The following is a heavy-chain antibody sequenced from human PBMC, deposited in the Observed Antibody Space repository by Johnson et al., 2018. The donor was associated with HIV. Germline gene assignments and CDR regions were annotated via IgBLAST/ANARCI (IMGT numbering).Heavy chain of an antibody. Sequence: EVQLVESGGGLVQPGGSLRLSCAASGLTFSSYDMHWVRQATEKGLEWVAAVGPAGDSFSPGSVKCRFTISREDAKNSLYLQMNSLRAGDTAVYYCAREAYCSGGSCYDAFDIWGQGTMVTVSS. CDR2: VGPAGDS. CDR3: AREAYCSGGSCYDAFDI. V-gene: IGHV3-13*01. J-gene: IGHJ3*02. CDR1: GLTFSSYD. D-gene: IGHD2-15*01.